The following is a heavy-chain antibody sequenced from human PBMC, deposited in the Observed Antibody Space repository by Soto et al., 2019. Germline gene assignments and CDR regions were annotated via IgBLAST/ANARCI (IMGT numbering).Heavy chain of an antibody. Sequence: GGALRLSCAASGFTVSNYAMNWVRQAPGKGLEWVSSMTSDGDATYYADSVKGRFTISRDNSKNTLFLRMNSLRAEDTAVYYCAKALAPVYSYGKIEYWGQVTLVTVSS. V-gene: IGHV3-23*01. CDR1: GFTVSNYA. CDR2: MTSDGDAT. CDR3: AKALAPVYSYGKIEY. J-gene: IGHJ4*02. D-gene: IGHD5-18*01.